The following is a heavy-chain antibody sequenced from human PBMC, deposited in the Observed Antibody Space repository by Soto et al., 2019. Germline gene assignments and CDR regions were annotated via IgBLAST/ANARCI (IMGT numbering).Heavy chain of an antibody. CDR2: IYYSGST. D-gene: IGHD3-10*01. J-gene: IGHJ4*02. CDR1: GGSISSSSYY. CDR3: ARPYGSGSYYND. Sequence: QLQLQESGPGLVKPSETLSLTCTVSGGSISSSSYYWGWIRQPPGKGLEWIGSIYYSGSTYYNPSLKSRVTISVDTSKNQFSLKLSSVTAADTAVYYCARPYGSGSYYNDWGQGTLVTVSS. V-gene: IGHV4-39*01.